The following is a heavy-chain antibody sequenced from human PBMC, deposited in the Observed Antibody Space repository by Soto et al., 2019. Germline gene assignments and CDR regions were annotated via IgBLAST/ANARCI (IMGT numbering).Heavy chain of an antibody. CDR1: GFTFSSYG. CDR3: ARDETVAAENWFDP. J-gene: IGHJ5*02. V-gene: IGHV3-30-3*01. CDR2: ISHDETYK. Sequence: QVQLVESGGGVVQPGRSLRLSCAGSGFTFSSYGLHWVRQAPGKGLEWVTVISHDETYKSYADSVKGRFTISRDNSKNILYLQMNSLRVADTAVYFSARDETVAAENWFDPWGQGTLVTVSS. D-gene: IGHD6-19*01.